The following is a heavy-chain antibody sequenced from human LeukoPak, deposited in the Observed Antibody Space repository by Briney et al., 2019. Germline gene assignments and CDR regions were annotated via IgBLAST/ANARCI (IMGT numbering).Heavy chain of an antibody. CDR3: VGSVGATTGHDY. CDR1: GYTFTSYD. CDR2: MNPNSGNT. Sequence: ASVKVSCKASGYTFTSYDINWVRQATGQGLEWMGWMNPNSGNTGYAQKLQGRVTMTTDTSTSTAYMELRSLRSDDTAAYYCVGSVGATTGHDYWGQETLVTVAS. V-gene: IGHV1-8*01. J-gene: IGHJ4*02. D-gene: IGHD1-26*01.